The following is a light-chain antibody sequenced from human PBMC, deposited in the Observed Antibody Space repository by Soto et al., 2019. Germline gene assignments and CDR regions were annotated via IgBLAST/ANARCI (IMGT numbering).Light chain of an antibody. CDR3: SSHGGNSPYV. CDR2: EVN. Sequence: QSVLTQPPSASGSPGQSVAISCTGTTSDIGGYDYVSWYQQHPGKAPKLMIYEVNKRPSGVPDRFSGSKSGNTASLTVSGLQAEDEADYYCSSHGGNSPYVFGTGTK. V-gene: IGLV2-8*01. J-gene: IGLJ1*01. CDR1: TSDIGGYDY.